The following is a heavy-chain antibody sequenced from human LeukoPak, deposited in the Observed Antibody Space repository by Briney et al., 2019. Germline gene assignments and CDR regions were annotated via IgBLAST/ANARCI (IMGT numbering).Heavy chain of an antibody. D-gene: IGHD5-18*01. Sequence: PGGSLRLSCAASGFTFSSYGMHWVRQAPGKGLEWVAVISYDGSNKYYADSVRGRFTISRDNSKNTLYLQMNSLRAEDTAVYYCAILNVDTAMAGMDVWGQGTTVTVSS. CDR2: ISYDGSNK. CDR3: AILNVDTAMAGMDV. CDR1: GFTFSSYG. V-gene: IGHV3-30*03. J-gene: IGHJ6*02.